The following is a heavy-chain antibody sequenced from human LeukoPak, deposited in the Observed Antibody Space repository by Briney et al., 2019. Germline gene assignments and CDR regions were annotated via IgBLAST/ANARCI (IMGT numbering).Heavy chain of an antibody. Sequence: SGTPFNISCEASGSIFSYYWICLRRPVAGELLWFGRIYTSGSTNYNPSLKSRVTTSVDTSKNQFSLKLSSVTAADTAVYYCARDGESPPDSSFDYWGQGTLVTVSS. CDR2: IYTSGST. J-gene: IGHJ4*02. CDR3: ARDGESPPDSSFDY. CDR1: SGSIFSYY. D-gene: IGHD3-10*01. V-gene: IGHV4-4*07.